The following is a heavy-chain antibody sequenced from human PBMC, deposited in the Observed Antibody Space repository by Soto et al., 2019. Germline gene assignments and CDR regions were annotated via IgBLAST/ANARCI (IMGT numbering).Heavy chain of an antibody. Sequence: EVQLVESGGGLVQPGGSLRLSCAASGFTVSSNYMSWVRQAPGKGLEWVSVIYSGGTTYYADSVKGRLTISRDNSTTAPSPQMTSLGAENPAVYDCARYGDSSDYRGWPGPWGQGTLVTVSS. CDR2: IYSGGTT. CDR1: GFTVSSNY. J-gene: IGHJ5*02. V-gene: IGHV3-66*01. CDR3: ARYGDSSDYRGWPGP. D-gene: IGHD3-22*01.